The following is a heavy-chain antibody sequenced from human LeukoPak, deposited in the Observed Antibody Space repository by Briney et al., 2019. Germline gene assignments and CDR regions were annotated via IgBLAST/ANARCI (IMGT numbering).Heavy chain of an antibody. CDR2: ISAYNGNT. CDR3: AREGIVVVVAATPDYYYYYGMDV. D-gene: IGHD2-15*01. CDR1: GYTFTSYD. Sequence: ASVKVSCKASGYTFTSYDINWVRQATGQGLEWMGWISAYNGNTNYAQKLQGRVTMTTDTSTSTAYMELRSLRSDDTAVYYCAREGIVVVVAATPDYYYYYGMDVWGQGTTVTVSS. J-gene: IGHJ6*02. V-gene: IGHV1-18*01.